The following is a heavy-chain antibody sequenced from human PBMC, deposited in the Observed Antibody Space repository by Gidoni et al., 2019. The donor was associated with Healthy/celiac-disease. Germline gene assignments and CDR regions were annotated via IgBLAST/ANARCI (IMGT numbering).Heavy chain of an antibody. D-gene: IGHD1-1*01. V-gene: IGHV4-30-2*01. CDR3: ARGPSDPRNPYYFDY. J-gene: IGHJ4*02. CDR2: IYHSGST. Sequence: QLQLQESGSGLVKPSQTLSLTCAVSGGSISSGGYSWSWIRQPPGKGLEWIGYIYHSGSTYYNPSLKSRVTISVDRSKNQFSLKLSSVTAADTAVYYCARGPSDPRNPYYFDYWGQGTLVTVSS. CDR1: GGSISSGGYS.